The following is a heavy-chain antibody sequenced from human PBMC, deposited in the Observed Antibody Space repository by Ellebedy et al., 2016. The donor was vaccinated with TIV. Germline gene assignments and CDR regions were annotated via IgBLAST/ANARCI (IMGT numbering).Heavy chain of an antibody. CDR1: GFTFSSYA. CDR2: ISGSGGST. CDR3: AKGGGDYLPEDIDY. D-gene: IGHD4-17*01. J-gene: IGHJ4*02. Sequence: GGSLRLSXAASGFTFSSYAMSWVRQAPGKGLEWVSAISGSGGSTYYADSVKGRFTISRDNSKNTLYLQMNSLRAEDTAVYYCAKGGGDYLPEDIDYWGQGTLVTVSS. V-gene: IGHV3-23*01.